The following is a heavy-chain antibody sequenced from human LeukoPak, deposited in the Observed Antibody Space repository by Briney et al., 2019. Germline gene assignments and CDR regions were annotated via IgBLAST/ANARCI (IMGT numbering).Heavy chain of an antibody. J-gene: IGHJ4*02. D-gene: IGHD3-22*01. V-gene: IGHV4-61*02. Sequence: TPETLSLTCTVSGGSISSGSYYWSWIRQPAGKGLEWIGRIYTSGSTNYNPSLKSRVTISVDTSKNQFSLKLSSVTAADTAVYYCARESITMIVGYYFDYWGQGTLVTVSS. CDR2: IYTSGST. CDR3: ARESITMIVGYYFDY. CDR1: GGSISSGSYY.